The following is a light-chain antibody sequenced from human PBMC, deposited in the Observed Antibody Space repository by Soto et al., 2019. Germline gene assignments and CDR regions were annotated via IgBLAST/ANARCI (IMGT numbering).Light chain of an antibody. Sequence: DIVLTQSPGTLSLSPGERAILSCRATQSVSSNHLAWYPQKPGQAPRLLFYGGSSMATGIPVRFCVSGSETDFTLTITRLEPVDFAVFYCQQYGSSPWTFGQGTKVDI. CDR3: QQYGSSPWT. CDR2: GGS. J-gene: IGKJ1*01. CDR1: QSVSSNH. V-gene: IGKV3-20*01.